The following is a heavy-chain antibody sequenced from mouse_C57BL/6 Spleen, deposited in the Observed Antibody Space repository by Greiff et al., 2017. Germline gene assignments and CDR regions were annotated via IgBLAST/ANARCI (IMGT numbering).Heavy chain of an antibody. D-gene: IGHD4-1*01. J-gene: IGHJ2*01. CDR2: IRSKSNNYAT. V-gene: IGHV10-1*01. CDR1: GFSFNTYA. Sequence: EVTLMESGGGLVQPKGSLKLSCAASGFSFNTYAMNWVRQAPGKGLEWVARIRSKSNNYATYYADSVKDRFTISRDDSESMLYLQMNNLRTEDTAMYYCVRHNWDYFDYWGQGTTLTVSS. CDR3: VRHNWDYFDY.